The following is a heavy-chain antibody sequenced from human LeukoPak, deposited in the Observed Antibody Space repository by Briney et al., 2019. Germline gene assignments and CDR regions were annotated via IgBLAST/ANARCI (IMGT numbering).Heavy chain of an antibody. CDR2: MNPNSGKT. V-gene: IGHV1-8*01. D-gene: IGHD3-10*01. CDR1: RHTFTRYE. Sequence: VSVKLSCKASRHTFTRYEIYWVRQATGHGLEWMGWMNPNSGKTGYAQKFQGRGTMTRNPSTSTAYMWLSSLRSEEPAVCYCATADSLSYGSGSYYSNCGQGTLGTVSS. J-gene: IGHJ4*02. CDR3: ATADSLSYGSGSYYSN.